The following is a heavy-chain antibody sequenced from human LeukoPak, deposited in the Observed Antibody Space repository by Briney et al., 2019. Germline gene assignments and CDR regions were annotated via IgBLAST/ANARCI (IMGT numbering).Heavy chain of an antibody. D-gene: IGHD3-22*01. V-gene: IGHV4-31*03. CDR3: AKQRGYYDSSGYPGAFDI. CDR1: GGSISSGGYY. Sequence: PSQTLSLTCTVSGGSISSGGYYWSWIRQHPGKGLEWIGDIYYSGSTYYNPSLKSRVTISVDTSKNQFSLKLSSVTAADTAVYYCAKQRGYYDSSGYPGAFDIWGQGTLVTVSS. CDR2: IYYSGST. J-gene: IGHJ3*02.